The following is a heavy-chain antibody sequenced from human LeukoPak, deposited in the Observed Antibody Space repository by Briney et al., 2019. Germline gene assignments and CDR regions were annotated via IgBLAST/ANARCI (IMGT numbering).Heavy chain of an antibody. CDR2: VSYDGSNK. V-gene: IGHV3-30*18. CDR1: AFTFSNYG. J-gene: IGHJ4*01. CDR3: AKEGTTTAVASSHFDY. Sequence: GGSLRLSCAASAFTFSNYGMHWVRQAPGKGLDWVAVVSYDGSNKYYADSVKGRFTISRDNSKNTLHLQMNSLRAEDTAVYYCAKEGTTTAVASSHFDYWGQGTLVTVSS. D-gene: IGHD1-14*01.